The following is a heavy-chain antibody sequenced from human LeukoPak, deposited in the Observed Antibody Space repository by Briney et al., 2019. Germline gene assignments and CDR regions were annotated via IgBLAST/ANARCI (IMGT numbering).Heavy chain of an antibody. J-gene: IGHJ4*02. CDR1: GGSISRNY. CDR2: IYDTGSI. D-gene: IGHD3-10*01. Sequence: SETLSLTCTVSGGSISRNYWSWIPNPPGKGLQWIGYIYDTGSINYNPPPKSRVTISVDTSKNQFSLRLSSVTAADTAVYYCARALGSVGYVYFGYWGQGTLVTVSS. CDR3: ARALGSVGYVYFGY. V-gene: IGHV4-59*01.